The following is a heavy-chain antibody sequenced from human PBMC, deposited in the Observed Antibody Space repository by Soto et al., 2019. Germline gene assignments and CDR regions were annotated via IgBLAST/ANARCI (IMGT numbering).Heavy chain of an antibody. Sequence: GGSLRLSCASCVFTFISYGMHWVRQAPGKGLEWVAVIWYDGSNKYYADSVKGRFTISRDNSKNTLYLQMNSLRAEDTAVYYCARGGPYDFVWGSWGGGYYYYGMDVWGQGTTVTVSS. CDR2: IWYDGSNK. CDR3: ARGGPYDFVWGSWGGGYYYYGMDV. D-gene: IGHD3-16*01. CDR1: VFTFISYG. J-gene: IGHJ6*02. V-gene: IGHV3-33*01.